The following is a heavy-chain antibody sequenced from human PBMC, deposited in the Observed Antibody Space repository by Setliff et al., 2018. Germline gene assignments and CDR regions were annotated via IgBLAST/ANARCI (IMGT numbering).Heavy chain of an antibody. CDR1: SGTFSYYY. J-gene: IGHJ4*02. Sequence: PSETLSLTCAASSGTFSYYYWTWIRQPPGKGLEWIGEINHSGSTSYNPSLESRVTISIDTSKNQFSLNLRYVTAADTGLYYCARGRNIKLRLLDSWGQGKLVTVSS. D-gene: IGHD1-20*01. V-gene: IGHV4-34*01. CDR2: INHSGST. CDR3: ARGRNIKLRLLDS.